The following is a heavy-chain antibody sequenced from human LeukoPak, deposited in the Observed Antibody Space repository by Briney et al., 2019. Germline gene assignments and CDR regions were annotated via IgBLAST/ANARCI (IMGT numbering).Heavy chain of an antibody. CDR2: ISSSASDI. D-gene: IGHD3-22*01. CDR1: GFTFTEYY. J-gene: IGHJ4*02. V-gene: IGHV3-11*01. CDR3: ARGINYYDSSFTDY. Sequence: GGSLRLSCAASGFTFTEYYMSWIRQAPGKGLEWVSYISSSASDISYADSVKGRFTISRDNAKNSLYLQMNSLRAEDTAVYYCARGINYYDSSFTDYWGQGTLVTVSS.